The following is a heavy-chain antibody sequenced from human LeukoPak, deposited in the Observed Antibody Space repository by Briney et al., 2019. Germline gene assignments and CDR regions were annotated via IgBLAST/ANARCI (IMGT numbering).Heavy chain of an antibody. J-gene: IGHJ4*02. V-gene: IGHV5-51*01. CDR3: ARTNYCSGGSCYFETDY. D-gene: IGHD2-15*01. Sequence: GESLKISCKGSGYSFTSYWIGWVRQMPGKGLEWMGIIYPGDSDTRYSPSFQGRVTISANKSISTAYLQWSSLKASDTAMYYCARTNYCSGGSCYFETDYWGQGTLVTVSS. CDR2: IYPGDSDT. CDR1: GYSFTSYW.